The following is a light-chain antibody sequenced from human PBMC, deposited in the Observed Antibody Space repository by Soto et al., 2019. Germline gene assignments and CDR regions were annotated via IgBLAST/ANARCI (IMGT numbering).Light chain of an antibody. CDR1: SSDVGTYNL. CDR2: EVD. Sequence: QSALTQPASVSGSPGQSITISCTGTSSDVGTYNLVSWYQQHPGRAPKLIIYEVDSWTSGISDRFSGSKSGNTASLTISGLQPEDEADYYCSSFTNTNSLEDWVFGGGTKLTVL. CDR3: SSFTNTNSLEDWV. J-gene: IGLJ3*02. V-gene: IGLV2-14*02.